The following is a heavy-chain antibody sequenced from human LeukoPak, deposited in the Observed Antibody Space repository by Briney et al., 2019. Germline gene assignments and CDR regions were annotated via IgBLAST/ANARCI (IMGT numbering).Heavy chain of an antibody. CDR3: AREYGSGSEFDP. V-gene: IGHV4-4*07. CDR2: IYTSGST. J-gene: IGHJ5*02. D-gene: IGHD3-10*01. CDR1: GGSISNYY. Sequence: SETLSLTCTVSGGSISNYYWSWIRQPAGKGLEWIGRIYTSGSTNYNPSLKSRVTMSVDTSKNQFSLNLPSVTAADTAVYYCAREYGSGSEFDPWGQGTLVTVSS.